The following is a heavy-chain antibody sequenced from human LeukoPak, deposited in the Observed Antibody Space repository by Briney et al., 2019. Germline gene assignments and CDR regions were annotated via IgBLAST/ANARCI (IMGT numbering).Heavy chain of an antibody. CDR2: INPNSGGT. CDR1: GYTFTGYY. Sequence: GASVKVSCKASGYTFTGYYIHWVRQAPGQGLEWMGWINPNSGGTNYAQKFQGRVTMTRDTSISTAYMELSRLRSDDTAVYYCAREAGSSWNGRNWFDPWGQGTLATVSS. CDR3: AREAGSSWNGRNWFDP. V-gene: IGHV1-2*02. J-gene: IGHJ5*02. D-gene: IGHD1-1*01.